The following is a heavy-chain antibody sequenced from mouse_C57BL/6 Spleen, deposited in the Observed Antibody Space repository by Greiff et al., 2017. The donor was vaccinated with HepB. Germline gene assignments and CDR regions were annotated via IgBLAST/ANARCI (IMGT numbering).Heavy chain of an antibody. CDR1: GFTFSSYG. J-gene: IGHJ2*01. CDR2: ISSGGSYT. CDR3: ARKTAQARGLDY. V-gene: IGHV5-6*01. Sequence: VESGGDLVKPGGSLKLSCAASGFTFSSYGMSWVRQTPDKRLEWVATISSGGSYTYYPDSVKGRFTISRDNAKNTLYLQMSSLKSEDTAMYYCARKTAQARGLDYWGQGTTLTVSS. D-gene: IGHD3-2*02.